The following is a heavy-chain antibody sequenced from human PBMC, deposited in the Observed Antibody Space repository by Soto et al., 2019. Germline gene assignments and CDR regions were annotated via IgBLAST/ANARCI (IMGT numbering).Heavy chain of an antibody. CDR1: GGSISSYY. V-gene: IGHV4-59*08. CDR3: ARHYPTRSHDAFDI. D-gene: IGHD3-16*02. CDR2: IYYSGST. J-gene: IGHJ3*02. Sequence: SETLSLTCTVSGGSISSYYWSWIRQPPGKGLEWIGYIYYSGSTNYNPSLKSRVTISVDTSKNQFSLKLSSVTAADTAVYYCARHYPTRSHDAFDIWGQGTMVTVSS.